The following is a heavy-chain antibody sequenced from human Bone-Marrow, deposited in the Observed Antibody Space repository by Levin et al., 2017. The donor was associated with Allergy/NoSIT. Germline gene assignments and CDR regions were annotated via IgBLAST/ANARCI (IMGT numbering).Heavy chain of an antibody. J-gene: IGHJ5*02. V-gene: IGHV3-11*01. D-gene: IGHD3-10*01. CDR1: GFTLSDYY. CDR3: AREIYGDYYGSGLDA. CDR2: ISGSGGSM. Sequence: SGGSLRLSCAASGFTLSDYYMSWIRQAPGKGLEWISYISGSGGSMYYADSVKGRFTMSRDNAKNSLYLQMDSLRAEDTAIYYCAREIYGDYYGSGLDAWGQGTLVTVSS.